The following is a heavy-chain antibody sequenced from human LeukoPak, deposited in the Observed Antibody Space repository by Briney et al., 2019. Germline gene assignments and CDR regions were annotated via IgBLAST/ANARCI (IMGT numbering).Heavy chain of an antibody. D-gene: IGHD2-2*01. Sequence: GGSLRLSCAASGFTFSSYGMHWVRQAPGKGLEWVAVISYDGSNKYYADSVKGRFTISRDNSKNTLYLQMNSLRAEDTAVYYCARDPAGPGYYYYGMDVWGQGTTVTVSS. CDR3: ARDPAGPGYYYYGMDV. J-gene: IGHJ6*02. CDR1: GFTFSSYG. V-gene: IGHV3-30*03. CDR2: ISYDGSNK.